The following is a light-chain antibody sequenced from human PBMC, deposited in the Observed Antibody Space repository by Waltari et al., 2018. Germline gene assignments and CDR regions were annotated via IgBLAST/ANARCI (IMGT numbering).Light chain of an antibody. Sequence: EIVLTQSPATLSLSPGERATLSCRASQSVRNDLAWYQQKPGQAPRLLIYDASNRATGIPARFSGSGSGTDYTLNISSREPEDFAVYYCQQRSNGPLAFGQGTKLEIK. CDR3: QQRSNGPLA. CDR1: QSVRND. V-gene: IGKV3-11*01. CDR2: DAS. J-gene: IGKJ2*01.